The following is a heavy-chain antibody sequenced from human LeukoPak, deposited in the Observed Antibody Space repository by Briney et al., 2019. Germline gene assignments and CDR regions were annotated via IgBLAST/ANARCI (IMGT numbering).Heavy chain of an antibody. D-gene: IGHD3-16*01. CDR2: ISSGSSTI. J-gene: IGHJ4*02. CDR3: ARDSYYNYVWGSFMDY. V-gene: IGHV3-48*03. Sequence: GGSLRLSCAASGFAFSSYEMNWVRQAPGKGLEWVAYISSGSSTIYYADSVKGRFTISRDNARNSLYLQMNSLRAEDTAVYYCARDSYYNYVWGSFMDYWGQGTLVTVSS. CDR1: GFAFSSYE.